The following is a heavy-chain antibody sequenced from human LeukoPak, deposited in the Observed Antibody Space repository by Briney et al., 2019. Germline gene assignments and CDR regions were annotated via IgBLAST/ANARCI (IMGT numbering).Heavy chain of an antibody. J-gene: IGHJ6*02. V-gene: IGHV3-11*01. CDR1: GFTFSDYN. Sequence: TGGSLRLPCAASGFTFSDYNMNWVRHAPGKGLERVSYITTGGSTKHHADSVKGRFTISRDNAKKKLYLQMNSLRAEDTAVYYCARSIGLTGGGVDVWGQGTTVTVSS. D-gene: IGHD3-9*01. CDR3: ARSIGLTGGGVDV. CDR2: ITTGGSTK.